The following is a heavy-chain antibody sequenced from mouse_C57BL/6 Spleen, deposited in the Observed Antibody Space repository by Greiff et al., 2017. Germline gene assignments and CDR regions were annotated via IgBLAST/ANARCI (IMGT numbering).Heavy chain of an antibody. J-gene: IGHJ2*01. D-gene: IGHD1-1*01. Sequence: VQLQQPGAELVKPGASVKLSCKASGYTFTSYWMHWVKQRPGQGLEWIGMIHPNSGSTNYNEKFKSKATLTVDKSSSTAYMQLSSLTSEDSAVYYCAREGITTVVATVDYWGQGTTLTVSS. V-gene: IGHV1-64*01. CDR1: GYTFTSYW. CDR3: AREGITTVVATVDY. CDR2: IHPNSGST.